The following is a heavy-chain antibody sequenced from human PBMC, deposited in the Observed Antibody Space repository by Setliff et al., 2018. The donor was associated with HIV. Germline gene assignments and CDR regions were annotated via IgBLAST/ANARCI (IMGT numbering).Heavy chain of an antibody. CDR3: SRRVPPTALYYYYYYMDV. CDR1: GGSISNSNYS. V-gene: IGHV4-39*01. CDR2: IYYSGST. J-gene: IGHJ6*03. D-gene: IGHD4-4*01. Sequence: SETLSLTCTVSGGSISNSNYSGGWVRKHPGKGLEWIGSIYYSGSTYYNPSRKSRVTISVDTSKNQFSLKLSSLTAADTAVYYCSRRVPPTALYYYYYYMDVWGKGTTVTVSS.